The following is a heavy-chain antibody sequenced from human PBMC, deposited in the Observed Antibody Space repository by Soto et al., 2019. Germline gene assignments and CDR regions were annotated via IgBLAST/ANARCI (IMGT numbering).Heavy chain of an antibody. J-gene: IGHJ4*02. CDR2: ISLYHHST. Sequence: QAQLVQSGAELKKPGASVRLSCMTSGYTFTDYFIHWVRQAPGQGLEWMGIISLYHHSTSYAQKLQGRLTVTNDTSTTTVYMELSSLTSEDTAVYWCARELYSCGGDSPYYMDYWGQGTLVTVSS. D-gene: IGHD2-21*02. CDR1: GYTFTDYF. CDR3: ARELYSCGGDSPYYMDY. V-gene: IGHV1-46*04.